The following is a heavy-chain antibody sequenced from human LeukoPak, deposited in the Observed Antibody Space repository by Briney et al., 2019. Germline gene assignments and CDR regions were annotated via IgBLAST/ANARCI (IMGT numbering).Heavy chain of an antibody. J-gene: IGHJ6*03. D-gene: IGHD3-22*01. CDR2: INHSGST. CDR3: ASGYYYDSSGKYYYYMDV. CDR1: GGSFSGYY. Sequence: PSETLSLTCAVYGGSFSGYYWSWIRQPPGKGLEWIGEINHSGSTNYNPSLKSRVTISVDTSKNQFSLKLSSVTAADTAVYYCASGYYYDSSGKYYYYMDVWGKGTTVTASS. V-gene: IGHV4-34*01.